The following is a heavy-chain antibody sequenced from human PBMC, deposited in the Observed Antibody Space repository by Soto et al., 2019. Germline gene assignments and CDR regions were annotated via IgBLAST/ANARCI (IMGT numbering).Heavy chain of an antibody. CDR1: GGTFSSYA. Sequence: QVQLVQSGAEVKKPGSSVKVSCKASGGTFSSYAISWVRQAPGQGLEWMGGIIPIFGTANYAQKFQGRVTITADESTGTAYMELSSLRSEDTAVYYCASERGKMTTVTKTPDYWGQGTLVTVSS. CDR3: ASERGKMTTVTKTPDY. CDR2: IIPIFGTA. J-gene: IGHJ4*02. V-gene: IGHV1-69*01. D-gene: IGHD4-17*01.